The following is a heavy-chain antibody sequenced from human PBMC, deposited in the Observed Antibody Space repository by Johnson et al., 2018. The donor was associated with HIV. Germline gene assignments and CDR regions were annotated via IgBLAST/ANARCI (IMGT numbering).Heavy chain of an antibody. Sequence: VQLVESGGGLVQPGGSLRLSCAASGFIFRSYDMHWVRQTGGKGLEWVSAIGKVSDTYYSDSVKGRFSMSRENVKNSLYLQMNNLRAGDTAVYFCARESRDGPNLRAFDIGGQGTTVIVSS. D-gene: IGHD5-24*01. CDR2: IGKVSDT. CDR1: GFIFRSYD. J-gene: IGHJ3*02. CDR3: ARESRDGPNLRAFDI. V-gene: IGHV3-13*01.